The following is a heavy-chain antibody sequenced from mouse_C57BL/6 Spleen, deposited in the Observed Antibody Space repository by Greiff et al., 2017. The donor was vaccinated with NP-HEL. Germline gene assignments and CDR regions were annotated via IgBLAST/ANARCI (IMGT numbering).Heavy chain of an antibody. D-gene: IGHD1-1*01. CDR1: GYAFTNYL. CDR3: ARKTYGSSSYYAMDY. Sequence: QVQLQQSGAELVRPGPSVKVSCKASGYAFTNYLIEWVKQRPGQGLEWIGVINPGSGGTNYNEKFKGKATLTADKSSSTAYMQLSSLTSEDSAVYFCARKTYGSSSYYAMDYWGQGTSVTVSS. CDR2: INPGSGGT. V-gene: IGHV1-54*01. J-gene: IGHJ4*01.